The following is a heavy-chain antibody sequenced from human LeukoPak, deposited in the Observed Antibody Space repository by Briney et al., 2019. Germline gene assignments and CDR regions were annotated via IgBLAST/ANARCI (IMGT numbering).Heavy chain of an antibody. D-gene: IGHD3-22*01. J-gene: IGHJ1*01. CDR2: IWYDGSNK. CDR3: AREGRNSSGSDAEYFQH. V-gene: IGHV3-33*01. Sequence: PGGSLRLTCAASGFTFSSYGMHWVRQAPGKGLEWVAVIWYDGSNKYYADSVKGRFTISRDNSKNTLYLQMNILRAEDTAVYYCAREGRNSSGSDAEYFQHWGQGTLVTVSS. CDR1: GFTFSSYG.